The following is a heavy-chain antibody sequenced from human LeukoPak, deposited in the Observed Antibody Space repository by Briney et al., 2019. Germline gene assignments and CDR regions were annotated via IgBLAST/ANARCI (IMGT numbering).Heavy chain of an antibody. CDR1: GYTFTSYY. CDR3: ARDLPPFKFTIFGVVIGY. V-gene: IGHV1-18*04. Sequence: ASVKVSCKASGYTFTSYYMHWVRQAPGQGLEWMGWISAYNGNTNYAQKLQGRVTMTTDTSTSTAYMELRSLRSDDTAVYYCARDLPPFKFTIFGVVIGYWGQGTLVTVSS. J-gene: IGHJ4*02. CDR2: ISAYNGNT. D-gene: IGHD3-3*01.